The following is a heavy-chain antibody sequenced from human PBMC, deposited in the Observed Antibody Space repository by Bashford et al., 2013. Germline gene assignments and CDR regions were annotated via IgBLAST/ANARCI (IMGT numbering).Heavy chain of an antibody. V-gene: IGHV1-18*01. D-gene: IGHD1-26*01. CDR2: ISTYNGNT. Sequence: ASVKVSCKASGYTFTHYDITWVRQAPGQGLEWMGWISTYNGNTNYAQNLQGRVTMTTDTSTSTAYMDLASLRSDDTAVYFCARDGPVVGVWNAFDVWGQGTVVTVSS. CDR3: ARDGPVVGVWNAFDV. CDR1: GYTFTHYD. J-gene: IGHJ3*01.